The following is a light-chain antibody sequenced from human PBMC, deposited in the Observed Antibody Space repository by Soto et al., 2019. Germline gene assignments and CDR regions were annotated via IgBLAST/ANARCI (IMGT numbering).Light chain of an antibody. CDR3: QQRSSWPFT. Sequence: DIQMTQFPSSLSASVGDRVTLTCQASQGISNYLNWYQQKPGKAPKLLIYDASTLETGVPSRFSGSGYGTEFTFTISGLQPEDVATYYCQQRSSWPFTFGPGTKVDIK. CDR2: DAS. V-gene: IGKV1-33*01. CDR1: QGISNY. J-gene: IGKJ3*01.